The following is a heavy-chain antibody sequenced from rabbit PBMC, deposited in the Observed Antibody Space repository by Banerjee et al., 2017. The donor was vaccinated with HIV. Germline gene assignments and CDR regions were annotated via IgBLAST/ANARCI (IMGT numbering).Heavy chain of an antibody. CDR1: GFSLSNNYV. J-gene: IGHJ4*01. V-gene: IGHV1S45*01. CDR3: ARDRASSGGNRYYFSL. Sequence: QEQLVESGGGLVQPGGSLALTCKASGFSLSNNYVLCWVRQAPGKGLEWIACIDAGSSDNTYYASWAKGRFTISKTSSTTVTLQMSSLTAADTATYFCARDRASSGGNRYYFSLWGPGTLVTDS. CDR2: IDAGSSDNT. D-gene: IGHD1-1*01.